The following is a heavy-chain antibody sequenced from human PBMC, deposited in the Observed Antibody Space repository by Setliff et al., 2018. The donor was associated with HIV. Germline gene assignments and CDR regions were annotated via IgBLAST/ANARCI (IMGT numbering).Heavy chain of an antibody. J-gene: IGHJ4*02. CDR1: GYSISRNYY. CDR2: MHGSGNT. V-gene: IGHV4-38-2*02. D-gene: IGHD4-17*01. Sequence: PSETLSLTCTVSGYSISRNYYWGWIRQSPGKGLEWIASMHGSGNTHYNPSLQSRITISTDMSKNQFSLRLSSVTAADTAVYYCARGPQSYGDYSWWGRGTLVTVSS. CDR3: ARGPQSYGDYSW.